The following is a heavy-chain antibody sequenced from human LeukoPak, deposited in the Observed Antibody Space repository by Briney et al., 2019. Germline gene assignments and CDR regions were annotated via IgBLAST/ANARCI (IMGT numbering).Heavy chain of an antibody. Sequence: GGSLRLSCAASGFTFSSYSMNWVRQAPGKGLEWVSSISSSSSYIYYADSVKGRFTISRDNSKNTLYLQMNSLRAEDTAVYYCAKDRIAARHIIDYWGQGTLVTVSS. V-gene: IGHV3-21*01. CDR2: ISSSSSYI. CDR1: GFTFSSYS. J-gene: IGHJ4*02. D-gene: IGHD6-6*01. CDR3: AKDRIAARHIIDY.